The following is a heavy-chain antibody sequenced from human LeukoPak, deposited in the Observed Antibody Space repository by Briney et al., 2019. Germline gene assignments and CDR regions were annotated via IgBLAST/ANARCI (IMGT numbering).Heavy chain of an antibody. CDR1: GFTVSSSF. D-gene: IGHD1-26*01. J-gene: IGHJ4*02. V-gene: IGHV3-53*01. CDR3: AREIGGGLHYFHS. Sequence: GGSLRLSCVGSGFTVSSSFMSWVPQAPGKGLECVSNLYNDAFDSATHYADSVKGRFTISRDNSQNTLYLQMNSLRAEDTAMYYCAREIGGGLHYFHSWGQGTPVTVSS. CDR2: LYNDAFDSAT.